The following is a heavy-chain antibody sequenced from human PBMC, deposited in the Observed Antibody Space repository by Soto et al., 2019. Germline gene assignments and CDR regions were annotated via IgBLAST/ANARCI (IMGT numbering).Heavy chain of an antibody. CDR2: INPNSGGT. D-gene: IGHD1-26*01. Sequence: ASVKVSCKASGYTFTGYYMHWVRQAPGQGLDWMGWINPNSGGTNDAQKFQGRVTMTRDTSISPAYMELSRLRYDDTAVYSCARARAPRYSGSYYDYWGQGTLVTVSS. J-gene: IGHJ4*02. CDR1: GYTFTGYY. CDR3: ARARAPRYSGSYYDY. V-gene: IGHV1-2*02.